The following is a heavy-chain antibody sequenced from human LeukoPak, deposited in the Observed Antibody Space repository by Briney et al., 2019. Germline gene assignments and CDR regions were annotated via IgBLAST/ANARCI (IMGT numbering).Heavy chain of an antibody. Sequence: SETLSLTCTVSGGSISSGGYYWSWIRQHPGKSLEWIGHIYYSGSTYYNPSLKSRVTISVDTSKNQFSLKLSSVTAADTAVYYCARETIAAAGLHWGQGTLVTVSS. J-gene: IGHJ4*02. CDR3: ARETIAAAGLH. CDR2: IYYSGST. CDR1: GGSISSGGYY. V-gene: IGHV4-31*03. D-gene: IGHD6-13*01.